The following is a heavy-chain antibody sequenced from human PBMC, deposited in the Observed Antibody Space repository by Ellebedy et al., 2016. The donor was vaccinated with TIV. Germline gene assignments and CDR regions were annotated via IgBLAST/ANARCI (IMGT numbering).Heavy chain of an antibody. J-gene: IGHJ4*02. CDR3: ARDRNGDSAFDH. Sequence: SETLSLXXTVSGGSISSDFYYWSWIRQHPGKGLEWIGYIHVGGSTSYNPSLKSRAAMSLDTAENHFSLKLSYVSAADTAVYYCARDRNGDSAFDHWGQGTLVTVSS. D-gene: IGHD2-21*02. CDR2: IHVGGST. CDR1: GGSISSDFYY. V-gene: IGHV4-31*03.